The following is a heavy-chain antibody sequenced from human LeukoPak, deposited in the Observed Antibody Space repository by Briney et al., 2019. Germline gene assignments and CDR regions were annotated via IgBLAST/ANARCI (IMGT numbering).Heavy chain of an antibody. CDR1: GHTFTSHD. Sequence: GASVKVSCKASGHTFTSHDINWVRQATGLGLEWLGWRSPKSGNTGYAQKFQGRVTMTRDTSISTAYMELSSLRFDDTAVYFCTREKDCADGICYEDWGQGTLVTVSS. CDR2: RSPKSGNT. V-gene: IGHV1-8*01. J-gene: IGHJ4*02. CDR3: TREKDCADGICYED. D-gene: IGHD2-8*01.